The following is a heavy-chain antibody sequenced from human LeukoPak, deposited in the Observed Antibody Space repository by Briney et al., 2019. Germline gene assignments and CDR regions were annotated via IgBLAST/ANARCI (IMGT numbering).Heavy chain of an antibody. Sequence: SVKVSCKASGGTFSSYAISWVRQAPGQGLEWMGGIIPIFGTANYAQKFQGKVTITADESTSTAYMELSSLRSEDTAVYYCARARAFQTLTGENQGHDALDIWGQGTMVTVSS. V-gene: IGHV1-69*13. D-gene: IGHD3-9*01. CDR3: ARARAFQTLTGENQGHDALDI. CDR2: IIPIFGTA. J-gene: IGHJ3*02. CDR1: GGTFSSYA.